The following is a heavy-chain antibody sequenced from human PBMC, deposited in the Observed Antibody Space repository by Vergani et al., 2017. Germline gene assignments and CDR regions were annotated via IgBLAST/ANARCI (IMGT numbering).Heavy chain of an antibody. V-gene: IGHV4-34*02. CDR2: INHSGGT. J-gene: IGHJ4*02. CDR3: ASSRWEGYCSSTSCYTRLADDY. CDR1: GDSLRGHY. Sequence: QVQLRQWGAGLVKPSETLSLTCGIYGDSLRGHYWSWIRQSPGKGLEWIGQINHSGGTNYNPSLKSRVTMSVVTSKNQFSLKLSSVTAADTAVYYCASSRWEGYCSSTSCYTRLADDYWGQGTLVTVSS. D-gene: IGHD2-2*02.